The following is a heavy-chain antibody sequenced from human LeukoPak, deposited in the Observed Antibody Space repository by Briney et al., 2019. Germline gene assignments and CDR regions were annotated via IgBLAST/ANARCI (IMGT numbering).Heavy chain of an antibody. CDR3: ARVPGRYYFFDY. V-gene: IGHV3-30-3*01. D-gene: IGHD3-10*01. CDR1: GFDFHNYV. J-gene: IGHJ4*02. CDR2: ISYDVNIK. Sequence: GGSLRLSCAASGFDFHNYVIHWVRQAPGKGLEWVAVISYDVNIKYHADSVKGRFTISRDSSSKTVYLQMNSLGTEDTAVYYCARVPGRYYFFDYWGQGTLVTVSS.